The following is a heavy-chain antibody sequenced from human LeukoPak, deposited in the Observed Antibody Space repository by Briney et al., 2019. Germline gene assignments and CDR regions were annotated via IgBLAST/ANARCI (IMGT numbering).Heavy chain of an antibody. V-gene: IGHV1-2*02. J-gene: IGHJ4*02. D-gene: IGHD3-22*01. Sequence: ASVKVSCKASGYTLTGHFMHWVRQAPGQGLEWMGWINPNSGGTNYAQKFQGRVTMTRDTSISTAYMELRRLRSDDTAVYYCARDERYDSSGYPFDYWGQGTLVTVSS. CDR2: INPNSGGT. CDR1: GYTLTGHF. CDR3: ARDERYDSSGYPFDY.